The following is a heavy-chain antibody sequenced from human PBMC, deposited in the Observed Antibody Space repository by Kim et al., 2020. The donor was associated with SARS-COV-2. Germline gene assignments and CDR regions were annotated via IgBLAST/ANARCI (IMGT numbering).Heavy chain of an antibody. J-gene: IGHJ4*02. D-gene: IGHD3-22*01. V-gene: IGHV3-48*02. CDR3: ARDHDSSGYYESIDY. CDR2: ISSSSSTI. CDR1: GFTFSSYS. Sequence: GGSLRLSCAASGFTFSSYSMNWVRQAPGKGLEWVSYISSSSSTIYYADSVKGRFTISRYNAKNSLYLQMNSLRDEDTAVYYCARDHDSSGYYESIDYWGQGTLVTVSS.